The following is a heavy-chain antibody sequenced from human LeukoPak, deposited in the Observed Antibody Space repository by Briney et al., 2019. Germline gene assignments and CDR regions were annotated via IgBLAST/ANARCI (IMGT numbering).Heavy chain of an antibody. V-gene: IGHV4-31*03. Sequence: SETLSLTCTVSGGSISSGGYYWSWIRQHPGKGLEWIGYIYYSGSTYYNPSLKSRVTISVDTSKNQFSLKLSSVTAADTAVYYCARAGWNMMFGGLLSTREYGMDVWGQGTTVTVSS. J-gene: IGHJ6*02. D-gene: IGHD3-10*02. CDR2: IYYSGST. CDR1: GGSISSGGYY. CDR3: ARAGWNMMFGGLLSTREYGMDV.